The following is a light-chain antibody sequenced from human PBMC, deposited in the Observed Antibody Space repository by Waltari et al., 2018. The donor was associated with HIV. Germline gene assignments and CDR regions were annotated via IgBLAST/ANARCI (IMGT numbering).Light chain of an antibody. V-gene: IGKV3-20*01. Sequence: EIVLTQSPRTLSLSPGERATLSCRASQTVSSSYLAWYQQKPGLAPRLLIYGASSRATGITDRFSGSGSGTDFTITISRLEPEDFAVYYCQQYGSLPTFGQGTKLEIK. CDR2: GAS. CDR3: QQYGSLPT. J-gene: IGKJ2*01. CDR1: QTVSSSY.